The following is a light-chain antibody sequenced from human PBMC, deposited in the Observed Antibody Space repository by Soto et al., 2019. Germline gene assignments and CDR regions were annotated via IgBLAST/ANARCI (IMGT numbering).Light chain of an antibody. V-gene: IGKV1-39*01. J-gene: IGKJ1*01. Sequence: DIQMTQSPSSLSASVGDRVTITCRASQSISSYLNWYQQKPGKAPKLLIYAASSLQSGVPSRFSGSGSGTDLTLTISSLQPEDFATYYCQQSYSTPRAFGPGTKVHI. CDR2: AAS. CDR1: QSISSY. CDR3: QQSYSTPRA.